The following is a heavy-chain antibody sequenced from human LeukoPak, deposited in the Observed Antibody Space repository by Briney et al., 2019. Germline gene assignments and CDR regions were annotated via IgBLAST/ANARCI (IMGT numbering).Heavy chain of an antibody. CDR2: IYSGGST. CDR3: ARDGSGSYYFDY. V-gene: IGHV3-53*01. CDR1: GFTVSSNY. J-gene: IGHJ4*02. Sequence: GGSLRLSCSASGFTVSSNYMSWVRQAPGKGLEWVSVIYSGGSTYYADSVKGRFTISRDNSKNTLYLQMNSLRAEDTAVYYCARDGSGSYYFDYWGQGTLVTVSS. D-gene: IGHD3-10*01.